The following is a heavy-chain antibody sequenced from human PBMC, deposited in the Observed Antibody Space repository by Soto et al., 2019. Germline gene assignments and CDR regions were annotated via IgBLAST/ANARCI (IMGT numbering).Heavy chain of an antibody. V-gene: IGHV1-18*01. CDR3: ARGRYGDY. CDR1: GYIFTSYG. CDR2: ISAHNGKT. D-gene: IGHD4-17*01. J-gene: IGHJ4*02. Sequence: QAHLVQSGPEVKKPGASVKVSCKGSGYIFTSYGIAWERQAPGQGLEWMGWISAHNGKTEYAQKFQGRVTVTRDTSTSTAYLELRSLRSDDTALYYCARGRYGDYWGQGALVTVSS.